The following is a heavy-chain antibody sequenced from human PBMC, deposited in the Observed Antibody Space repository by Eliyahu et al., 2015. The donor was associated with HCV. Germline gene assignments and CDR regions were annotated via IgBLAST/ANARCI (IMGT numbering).Heavy chain of an antibody. CDR1: GFTFSSYS. J-gene: IGHJ6*02. D-gene: IGHD5-24*01. CDR3: ARGYTYGMDV. Sequence: EVQLVESGGGLVQPGGSLRLSCAASGFTFSSYSMNWVRQAPGKGLEWVSYIFXASSTIYYADSVKGRFTISRDNAKNSLYLQMNSLRAEDTAVYYCARGYTYGMDVWGQGTTVTVSS. CDR2: IFXASSTI. V-gene: IGHV3-48*01.